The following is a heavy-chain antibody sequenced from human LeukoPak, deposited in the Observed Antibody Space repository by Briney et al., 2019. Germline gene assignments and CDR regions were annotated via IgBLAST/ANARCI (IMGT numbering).Heavy chain of an antibody. J-gene: IGHJ4*02. CDR1: GFTFGDYA. V-gene: IGHV3-49*03. Sequence: GGSLRLACTASGFTFGDYAMSWIRQAPGKGLEWVGFIRSKAYGETADYAASVKGRFTISRDDSKAIAYLQMNSLKTEDTAVYHCTRDRGAYNLYDYWGQGTLVTVSS. D-gene: IGHD1-1*01. CDR2: IRSKAYGETA. CDR3: TRDRGAYNLYDY.